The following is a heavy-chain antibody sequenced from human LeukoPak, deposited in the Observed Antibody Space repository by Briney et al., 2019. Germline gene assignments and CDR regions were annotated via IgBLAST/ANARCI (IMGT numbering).Heavy chain of an antibody. Sequence: PGGSLRLSCAASGFTFDDYAMHWVRQAPGKGLEWVSGISWNSGSLGYADSVKGRFTISRDNAKNSLYLQMSSLRAEDTALYYCAKQTSAYYYDSSGYPLDYWGQGTLVTVSS. V-gene: IGHV3-9*01. CDR2: ISWNSGSL. J-gene: IGHJ4*02. CDR1: GFTFDDYA. CDR3: AKQTSAYYYDSSGYPLDY. D-gene: IGHD3-22*01.